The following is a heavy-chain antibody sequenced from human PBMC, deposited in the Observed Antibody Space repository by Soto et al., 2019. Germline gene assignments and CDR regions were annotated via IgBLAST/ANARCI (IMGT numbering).Heavy chain of an antibody. D-gene: IGHD2-21*02. V-gene: IGHV1-69*01. CDR3: ASYAAAGDDCYAFDT. CDR1: GGTFSSDT. CDR2: TMPHFGTE. Sequence: QVYLVQSEAEVKKPGSSVKISCKASGGTFSSDTINWVRQAAGRGVEWMGGTMPHFGTENYVYKYQGRVTKHAYQSTTTVYMGYTSLRFEDRAVYYSASYAAAGDDCYAFDTGGQGTLVTGSS. J-gene: IGHJ4*02.